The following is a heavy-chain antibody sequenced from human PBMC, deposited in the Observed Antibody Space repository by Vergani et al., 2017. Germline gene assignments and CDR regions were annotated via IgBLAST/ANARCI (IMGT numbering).Heavy chain of an antibody. J-gene: IGHJ6*02. D-gene: IGHD3-9*01. Sequence: QVQLVQSGAEVKKPGSSVKVSCKASGYTFTSYGISWVRQAPGQGLEWMGWISGYNGNTNYAQKLQGRVTMTTDTSTSTAYMELRSLRSDDTAVYYCARDRDYDILTGYKYYGMDVWGQGTTVTVSS. CDR3: ARDRDYDILTGYKYYGMDV. CDR2: ISGYNGNT. V-gene: IGHV1-18*01. CDR1: GYTFTSYG.